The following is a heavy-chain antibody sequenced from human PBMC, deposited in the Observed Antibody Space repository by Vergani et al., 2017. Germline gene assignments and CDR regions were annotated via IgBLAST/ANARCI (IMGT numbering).Heavy chain of an antibody. Sequence: QVQLVESGGGVVQPGGSLRLSCAASGFTFSSYGMHWVRQAPGKGLEWVAFIRYDGSNKYYADSVKGRFTISRDNSKNSLYLQMNSLRAEDTAVYYCARWNPSVYYYYGMDVWGQGTTVTVSS. J-gene: IGHJ6*02. D-gene: IGHD1-1*01. CDR3: ARWNPSVYYYYGMDV. CDR2: IRYDGSNK. V-gene: IGHV3-30*02. CDR1: GFTFSSYG.